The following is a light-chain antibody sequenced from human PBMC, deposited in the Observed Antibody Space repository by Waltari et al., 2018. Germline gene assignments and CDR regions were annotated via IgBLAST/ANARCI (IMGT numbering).Light chain of an antibody. Sequence: QLALTQSPSAPASLGASVKLTCTLSSAHRSNLIAWLQQQPGKGPRYLMKVNSDGSHRKGDEIPDRFSGTSSGAERYLTISSLQSEDEADYYCETGGHGTWVFGGGTKLTVL. CDR3: ETGGHGTWV. J-gene: IGLJ3*02. CDR1: SAHRSNL. V-gene: IGLV4-69*01. CDR2: VNSDGSH.